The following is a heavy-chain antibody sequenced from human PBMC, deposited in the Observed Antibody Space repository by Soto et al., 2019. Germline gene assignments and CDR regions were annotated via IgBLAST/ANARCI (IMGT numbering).Heavy chain of an antibody. D-gene: IGHD3-3*01. V-gene: IGHV1-69*06. Sequence: QVQLVQSGAEVKKPGSSVKVSCKASGGTFSSYAISWVRQAPGQGLEWMGGIIPIFGTANYAQKFQGRVKSTADKSTSTAYMELSSLRSEDTAVYYCAREEGSGITSFGARGDAFDILGQGTMVTVSS. CDR1: GGTFSSYA. J-gene: IGHJ3*02. CDR2: IIPIFGTA. CDR3: AREEGSGITSFGARGDAFDI.